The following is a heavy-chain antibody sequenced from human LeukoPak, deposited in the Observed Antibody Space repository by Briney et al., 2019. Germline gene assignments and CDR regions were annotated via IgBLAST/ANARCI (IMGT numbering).Heavy chain of an antibody. Sequence: GGSVRLSCAASGFTFSSYWMSWVRQAPGKGLEWVANIKQDGSEKYYVDSVKGRFTISRDNAKNSLYLQMNSLRAEDTAVYYCARDKPDWNPRVYYFDYWGQGTLVTVSS. CDR3: ARDKPDWNPRVYYFDY. D-gene: IGHD1-1*01. CDR2: IKQDGSEK. J-gene: IGHJ4*02. CDR1: GFTFSSYW. V-gene: IGHV3-7*01.